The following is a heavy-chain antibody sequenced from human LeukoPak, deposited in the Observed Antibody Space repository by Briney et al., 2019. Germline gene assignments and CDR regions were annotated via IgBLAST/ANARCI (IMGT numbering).Heavy chain of an antibody. CDR2: INHSGST. CDR3: ARAGFLKLDAFDI. CDR1: GGSFSGYY. Sequence: PSETLSLTCAVYGGSFSGYYWSWIRQPPGKGLEWIGEINHSGSTNYNPSLKSRVTISVDTSKNQFSLKLSSVTAADTAVYYCARAGFLKLDAFDIWGQGTMVTVSS. D-gene: IGHD2-15*01. V-gene: IGHV4-34*01. J-gene: IGHJ3*02.